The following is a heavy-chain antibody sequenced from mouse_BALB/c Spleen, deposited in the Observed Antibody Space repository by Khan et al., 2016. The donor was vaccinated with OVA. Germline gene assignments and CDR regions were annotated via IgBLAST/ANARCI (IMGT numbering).Heavy chain of an antibody. CDR2: IDSNGGST. CDR1: RLTISSYG. J-gene: IGHJ2*01. D-gene: IGHD3-3*01. CDR3: ARSAR. Sequence: EVELVESGGDIVQPGGSLKRSCAASRLTISSYGMSSVRKTPDKRLELVATIDSNGGSTDYPDSVKRRFTILGDNPQNALYLQMRSLKSEETAMYYCARSARWGQGTTLTVSS. V-gene: IGHV5-6-3*01.